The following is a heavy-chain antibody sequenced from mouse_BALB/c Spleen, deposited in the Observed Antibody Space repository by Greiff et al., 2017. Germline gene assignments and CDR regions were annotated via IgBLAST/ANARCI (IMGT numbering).Heavy chain of an antibody. Sequence: EVQLQQSGAELVRSGASVKLSCTASGFNIKDYYMHWVKQRPEQGLEWIGWIDPENGDTEYAPKFQGKATMTADTSSNTAYLQLSSLTSEDTAVYYCNAGRRFYHYYAMDYWGQGTSVTVSS. CDR2: IDPENGDT. CDR3: NAGRRFYHYYAMDY. V-gene: IGHV14-4*02. J-gene: IGHJ4*01. D-gene: IGHD1-2*01. CDR1: GFNIKDYY.